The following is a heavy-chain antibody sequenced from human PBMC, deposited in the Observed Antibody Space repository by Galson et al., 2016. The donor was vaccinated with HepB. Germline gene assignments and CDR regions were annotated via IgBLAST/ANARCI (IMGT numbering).Heavy chain of an antibody. CDR1: GFNFDNFY. CDR2: ISAAGSFS. Sequence: SLRLSCAASGFNFDNFYMNWIRQAPGKGLEWIADISAAGSFSNYADSVRGRFIISRDNAKKSLSLQMDSLRADDTGVYYCARERASHIRDAFEIWGRGTKVTVSS. J-gene: IGHJ3*02. CDR3: ARERASHIRDAFEI. V-gene: IGHV3-11*06. D-gene: IGHD5-24*01.